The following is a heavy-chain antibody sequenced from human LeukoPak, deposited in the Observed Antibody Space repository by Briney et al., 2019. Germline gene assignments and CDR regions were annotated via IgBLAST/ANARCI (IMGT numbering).Heavy chain of an antibody. CDR1: GYTFTSYG. J-gene: IGHJ4*02. Sequence: ASVKVSCKASGYTFTSYGISWVRQAPGQGLEWTGWISAYNGNTNYAQKLQGRVTMTTDTSTSTAYMELRSLRSDDTAVYYCARDSGRVTMIVVVITLDYWGQGTLVTVSS. CDR2: ISAYNGNT. D-gene: IGHD3-22*01. V-gene: IGHV1-18*01. CDR3: ARDSGRVTMIVVVITLDY.